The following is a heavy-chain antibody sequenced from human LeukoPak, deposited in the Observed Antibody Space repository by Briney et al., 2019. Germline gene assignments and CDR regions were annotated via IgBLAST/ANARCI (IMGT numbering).Heavy chain of an antibody. V-gene: IGHV4-61*08. CDR3: AGGGRWLAFYY. D-gene: IGHD6-19*01. J-gene: IGHJ4*02. Sequence: SETLSLTCTVSGGSISSGVDYWSWIRQPPGKGLEWIGCFYNRGSTSYNPSLKSRVTVSVDTSNNKFALKLTSVTAADTAVYYCAGGGRWLAFYYWGPGALVTVSS. CDR2: FYNRGST. CDR1: GGSISSGVDY.